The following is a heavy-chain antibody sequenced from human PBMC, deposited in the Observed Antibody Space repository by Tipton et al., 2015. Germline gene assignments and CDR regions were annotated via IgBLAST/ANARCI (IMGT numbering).Heavy chain of an antibody. V-gene: IGHV5-51*01. J-gene: IGHJ4*02. D-gene: IGHD6-19*01. Sequence: QLVQSGPEVKKPGESLKISCKTSGYTFSNYWIGWVRQISGKGLEWLGIINPGDSGTHYSPSFEGQVTISVDRSITTAYLQWSSLKASDIAMYYCVRLQGSGSDYWGPGTLVTVSS. CDR3: VRLQGSGSDY. CDR2: INPGDSGT. CDR1: GYTFSNYW.